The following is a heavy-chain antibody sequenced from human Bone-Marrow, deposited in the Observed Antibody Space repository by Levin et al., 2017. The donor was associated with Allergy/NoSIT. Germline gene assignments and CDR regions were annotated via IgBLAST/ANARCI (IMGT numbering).Heavy chain of an antibody. CDR1: GFTFSSYG. Sequence: LSLTCAASGFTFSSYGMHWVRQAPGKGLEWVAVIWYDGSNKYYADSVKGRFTISRDNSKNTLYLQMNSLRAEDTAVYYCARGYSSSSFYFDYWGQGTLVTVSS. V-gene: IGHV3-33*01. CDR3: ARGYSSSSFYFDY. J-gene: IGHJ4*02. D-gene: IGHD6-6*01. CDR2: IWYDGSNK.